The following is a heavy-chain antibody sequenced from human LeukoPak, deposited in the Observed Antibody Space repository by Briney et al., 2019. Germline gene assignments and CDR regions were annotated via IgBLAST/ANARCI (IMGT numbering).Heavy chain of an antibody. Sequence: SETLSLTCTVSGGSISSGDYYWSWIRQPPGKGLEWIGYIYYSGSTNYNPSLKSRVTISVDTSKNQFSLKLSSVTAADTAVYYCAREVNILTGINWFDPWGQGTLVTVSS. CDR3: AREVNILTGINWFDP. CDR1: GGSISSGDYY. CDR2: IYYSGST. D-gene: IGHD3-9*01. V-gene: IGHV4-30-4*01. J-gene: IGHJ5*02.